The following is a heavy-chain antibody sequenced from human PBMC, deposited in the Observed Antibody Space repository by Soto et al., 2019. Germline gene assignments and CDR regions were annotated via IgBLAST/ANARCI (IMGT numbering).Heavy chain of an antibody. Sequence: GGSLRLSCAASGFTFSTYAMNWVRQAPGKGLEWMSFISYDGSNKYYADSVKGRFTISRDNSKNTLYLQMNSLRAEGTAVYYCAKTGKTDFDYWGQGTLVTVSS. CDR3: AKTGKTDFDY. J-gene: IGHJ4*02. CDR2: ISYDGSNK. CDR1: GFTFSTYA. V-gene: IGHV3-30*18.